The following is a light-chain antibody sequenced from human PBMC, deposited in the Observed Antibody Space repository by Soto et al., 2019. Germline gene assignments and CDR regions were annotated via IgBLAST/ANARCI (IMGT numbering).Light chain of an antibody. J-gene: IGKJ1*01. V-gene: IGKV3-20*01. Sequence: EIVLTQSPGTLSLSPGERATLSCGASQSVSSSYLAWYKQKPRQAPRLLIYGASTRATGIPARLSGSGSGTEFTLTISSMKSEDFAIYYCQQYNSYWTFGHGTKVDIK. CDR2: GAS. CDR1: QSVSSSY. CDR3: QQYNSYWT.